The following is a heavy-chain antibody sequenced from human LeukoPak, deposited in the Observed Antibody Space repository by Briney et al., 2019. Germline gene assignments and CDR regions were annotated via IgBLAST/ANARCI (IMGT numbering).Heavy chain of an antibody. J-gene: IGHJ6*02. CDR2: ISGSGGST. V-gene: IGHV3-23*01. D-gene: IGHD7-27*01. CDR1: GFTFSSYA. Sequence: GGSLRLSCAASGFTFSSYAMSWVRQAPGKGLEWVSAISGSGGSTYYADSVKGRFTISRDNSKNTLYLQMNSLRAEDTAVYYCAKDRIPTGDYYYYYGMDVWGQGTTVTVSS. CDR3: AKDRIPTGDYYYYYGMDV.